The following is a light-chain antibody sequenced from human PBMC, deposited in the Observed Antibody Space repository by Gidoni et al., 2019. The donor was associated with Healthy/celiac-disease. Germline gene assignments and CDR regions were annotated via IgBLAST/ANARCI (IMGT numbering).Light chain of an antibody. J-gene: IGKJ2*01. CDR2: WAP. CDR3: QQYYSTPYT. Sequence: DTVRTQSPDSLDVSLGERATINCKSSQSVLYSSNNKNYLAWYQQKPGQPTELLIYWAPTRESGVPDRFSGSGSGTDFTLTISSLPAEDVAVYYCQQYYSTPYTFGQETKLEIK. V-gene: IGKV4-1*01. CDR1: QSVLYSSNNKNY.